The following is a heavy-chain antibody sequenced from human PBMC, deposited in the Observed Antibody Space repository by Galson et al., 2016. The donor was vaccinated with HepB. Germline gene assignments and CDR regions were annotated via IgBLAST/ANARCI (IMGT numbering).Heavy chain of an antibody. CDR2: VSITGQTT. V-gene: IGHV3-23*01. Sequence: SLRLSCAASGFTFSNYAMSWVRQAPGKGLQWVATVSITGQTTYYADSVKGRFTITRDTSKNAVYLQMHRLTAEDTAIYYGAKPLSQMWLGFDSWGQGALVTVSS. J-gene: IGHJ4*02. CDR1: GFTFSNYA. D-gene: IGHD5-18*01. CDR3: AKPLSQMWLGFDS.